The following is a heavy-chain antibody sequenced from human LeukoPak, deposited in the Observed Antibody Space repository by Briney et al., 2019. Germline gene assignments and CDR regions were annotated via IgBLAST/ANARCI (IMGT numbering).Heavy chain of an antibody. J-gene: IGHJ4*02. CDR2: ISSTSTSM. Sequence: GGSLRLSCTTSGFNFQSYHMNWVRQAPGKGPEWVSSISSTSTSMFYADSVKGRFTISRDNAKNSLYLQMNSLRAEDTALYFCVRDSSRHSTRPIDYWGQGILVTVSS. V-gene: IGHV3-21*01. D-gene: IGHD2-2*01. CDR1: GFNFQSYH. CDR3: VRDSSRHSTRPIDY.